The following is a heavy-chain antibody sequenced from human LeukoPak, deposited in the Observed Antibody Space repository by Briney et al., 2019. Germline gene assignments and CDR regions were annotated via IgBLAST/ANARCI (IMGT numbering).Heavy chain of an antibody. V-gene: IGHV3-7*01. CDR3: VRLCWGNQLAGFDS. CDR1: GFSFSSYG. D-gene: IGHD3-10*02. Sequence: GGSLRLSCAASGFSFSSYGMHWVRQAPGKGLEWVANMKRDGSEIYYVDSVKGRFTISRDNAKNSLFLQMNSLRAEDTAVYYCVRLCWGNQLAGFDSWGQGTLVTVSS. J-gene: IGHJ4*02. CDR2: MKRDGSEI.